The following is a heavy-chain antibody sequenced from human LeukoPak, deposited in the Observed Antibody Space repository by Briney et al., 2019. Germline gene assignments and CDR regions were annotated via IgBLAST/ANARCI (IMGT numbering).Heavy chain of an antibody. D-gene: IGHD5-12*01. V-gene: IGHV4-59*08. CDR2: IYYSGST. CDR3: ASASLRYYYYYGMDV. CDR1: GGSISSYY. J-gene: IGHJ6*02. Sequence: SETLSLTCTVYGGSISSYYWSWIRQPPGKGLEWIGYIYYSGSTNYNPSLKSRVTISVDTSKNQFSLKLSSVTAADTAVYYCASASLRYYYYYGMDVWGQGTTVTVSS.